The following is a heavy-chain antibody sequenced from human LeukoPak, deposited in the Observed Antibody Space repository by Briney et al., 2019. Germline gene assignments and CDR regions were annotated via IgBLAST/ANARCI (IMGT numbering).Heavy chain of an antibody. D-gene: IGHD3-10*01. V-gene: IGHV3-23*01. Sequence: GGSLRLSCAASGFTFSSYAMSWVRQAPGKGLEWVSAISGSGGSTCYADSVKGRFTISRDNSKNTLYLQMNSLRAEDTAVYYCAKGGPGVFLRALRGAPNWFDPWGQGTLVTVSS. J-gene: IGHJ5*02. CDR3: AKGGPGVFLRALRGAPNWFDP. CDR2: ISGSGGST. CDR1: GFTFSSYA.